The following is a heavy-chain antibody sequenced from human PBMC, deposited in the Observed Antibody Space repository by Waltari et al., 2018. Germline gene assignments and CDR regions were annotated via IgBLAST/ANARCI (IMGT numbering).Heavy chain of an antibody. J-gene: IGHJ4*02. CDR1: GYTFTGYY. D-gene: IGHD3-3*01. CDR2: INPNSGGT. Sequence: QVQLVQSGAEVKKPGASVKVSCKASGYTFTGYYMHWVRQAPGQGLEWMGRINPNSGGTNYAQKFQGRVTMTRETSISTAYMELSRLRSDDTAVYYCAREGGANYDFWSGHSYWGQGTLVTVSS. CDR3: AREGGANYDFWSGHSY. V-gene: IGHV1-2*06.